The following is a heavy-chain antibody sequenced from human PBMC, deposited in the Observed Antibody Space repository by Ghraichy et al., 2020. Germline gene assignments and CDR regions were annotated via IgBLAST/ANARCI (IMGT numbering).Heavy chain of an antibody. D-gene: IGHD6-19*01. Sequence: SVKVSCKASGGTFSSYAISWVRQAPGQGLEWMGGIIPIFGTANYAQKFQGRVTITADESTSTAYMELSSLRSEDTAVYYCARDRGSGWHLGGFDPWGQGTLVTVSS. CDR2: IIPIFGTA. V-gene: IGHV1-69*13. CDR3: ARDRGSGWHLGGFDP. J-gene: IGHJ5*02. CDR1: GGTFSSYA.